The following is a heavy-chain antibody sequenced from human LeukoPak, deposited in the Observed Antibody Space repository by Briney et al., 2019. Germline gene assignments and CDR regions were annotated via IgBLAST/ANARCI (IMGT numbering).Heavy chain of an antibody. V-gene: IGHV4-59*01. J-gene: IGHJ2*01. Sequence: PSENLSLTCAVYGGSFSGYYWSWIRQPPGKGLEWIAYIHYSGSTNYNPSLRSRVTISVDTSKNQFSLKLSSVTAADTAVYYCARGLTSSDWYFDLWGRGTLVTVSS. CDR3: ARGLTSSDWYFDL. CDR1: GGSFSGYY. CDR2: IHYSGST. D-gene: IGHD4/OR15-4a*01.